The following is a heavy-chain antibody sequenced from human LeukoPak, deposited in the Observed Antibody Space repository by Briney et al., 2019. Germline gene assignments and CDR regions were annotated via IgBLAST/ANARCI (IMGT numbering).Heavy chain of an antibody. V-gene: IGHV4-34*01. Sequence: SETLSLTCAVYGGSFSGYYWSWIRQPPGKGLEWIGEINHSGSTNYNPSLKSRVTISVDTSKDQFSLKLSSVTAADTAVYYCAERSADSSGYYGYWGQGTLVTVSP. CDR1: GGSFSGYY. D-gene: IGHD3-22*01. CDR3: AERSADSSGYYGY. CDR2: INHSGST. J-gene: IGHJ4*02.